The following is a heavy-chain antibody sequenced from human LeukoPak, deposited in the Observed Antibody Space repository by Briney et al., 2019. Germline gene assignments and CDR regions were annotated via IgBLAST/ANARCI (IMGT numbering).Heavy chain of an antibody. CDR1: GYNFPIYW. Sequence: GESLKISCQGSGYNFPIYWIGWVRHMPEQGLEWMGIIYPDDSNTIYGPSFQGQVTISADKSINTAYLEWSSLKASDTAIYYCARQGAAGKYYYYYMDVWGKGTTVTVSS. CDR3: ARQGAAGKYYYYYMDV. J-gene: IGHJ6*03. CDR2: IYPDDSNT. V-gene: IGHV5-51*01. D-gene: IGHD6-13*01.